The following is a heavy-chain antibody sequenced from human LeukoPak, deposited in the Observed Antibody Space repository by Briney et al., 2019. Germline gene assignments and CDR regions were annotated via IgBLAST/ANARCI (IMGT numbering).Heavy chain of an antibody. D-gene: IGHD2-15*01. J-gene: IGHJ3*02. CDR3: AVDVASHDAFDI. V-gene: IGHV4-59*01. CDR1: GGSISSYY. Sequence: PSETLSLTCTVSGGSISSYYWSWIRQPPGKGLEWIGYIYYSGSTNYNPSLKSRVTISVDTSKNQFSLKLSSVTAADTAVYYCAVDVASHDAFDIWGQGTMVTVSS. CDR2: IYYSGST.